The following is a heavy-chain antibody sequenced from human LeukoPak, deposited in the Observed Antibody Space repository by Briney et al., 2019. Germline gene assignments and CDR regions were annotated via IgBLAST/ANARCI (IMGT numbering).Heavy chain of an antibody. V-gene: IGHV5-51*01. D-gene: IGHD6-19*01. Sequence: GESLKISCKGSGYSFTSYWIAWVRQMPGKGLEWMGIIYPADSDTRYSPSFQGQVTISAGKSISTAYLQWSSLKASDTAMYYCAWTGYSSGWAKFDYWGQGTLVTVSS. CDR3: AWTGYSSGWAKFDY. CDR2: IYPADSDT. CDR1: GYSFTSYW. J-gene: IGHJ4*02.